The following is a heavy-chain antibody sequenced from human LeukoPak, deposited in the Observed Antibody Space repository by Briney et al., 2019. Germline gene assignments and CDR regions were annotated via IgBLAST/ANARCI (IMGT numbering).Heavy chain of an antibody. CDR3: ARGGVDTAMVTILSYFDY. Sequence: SETLSLTCTVSGGSISSSSYSWGWIRQPPGKGLEWIGSIYYSGSTYYNPSLKSRVTISVDTSKNQFSLKLSSVTAADTAVYYCARGGVDTAMVTILSYFDYWGQGTLVTVSS. CDR1: GGSISSSSYS. J-gene: IGHJ4*02. V-gene: IGHV4-39*01. CDR2: IYYSGST. D-gene: IGHD5-18*01.